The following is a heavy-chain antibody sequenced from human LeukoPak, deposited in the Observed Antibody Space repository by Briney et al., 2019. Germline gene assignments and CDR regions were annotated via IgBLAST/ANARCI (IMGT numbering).Heavy chain of an antibody. J-gene: IGHJ4*02. Sequence: SVKVSCKASGGTFSNYAINWVRQAPGQGLEWMGGIIPIFDTANYAQKFQGRVTITADESTSTAYMELSSLRSEDTAVYYCARGGHCSSTSCKLWFGIFWGQGILVTVSS. CDR3: ARGGHCSSTSCKLWFGIF. D-gene: IGHD2-2*01. V-gene: IGHV1-69*13. CDR2: IIPIFDTA. CDR1: GGTFSNYA.